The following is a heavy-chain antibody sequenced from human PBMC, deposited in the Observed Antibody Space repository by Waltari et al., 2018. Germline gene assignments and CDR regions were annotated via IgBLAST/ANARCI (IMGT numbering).Heavy chain of an antibody. CDR3: ARTREMTTTNDAFDI. Sequence: QVQLVESGGGVVQPGRSLRLSCAASGFTFSSYGMHWVRQAPGQGLEWVAVISDDGYNKYYADSVKGRFTISRDNSKNTLYLQMNSLRAEDTAVYYCARTREMTTTNDAFDIWGQGTMVTVSS. V-gene: IGHV3-30*03. CDR2: ISDDGYNK. J-gene: IGHJ3*02. CDR1: GFTFSSYG. D-gene: IGHD4-4*01.